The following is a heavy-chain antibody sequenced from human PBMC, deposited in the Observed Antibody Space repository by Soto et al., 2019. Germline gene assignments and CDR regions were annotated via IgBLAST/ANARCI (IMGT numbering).Heavy chain of an antibody. J-gene: IGHJ4*02. Sequence: PSETLSLTCTVSGDSITSGGYLWTWIRQTPGQGLEWLGHIHHSGRTYYSPSLKSRVTISMDGSNNRFSLRLTSVTAADTAVYYCARGQYCSGGSCYSGPFPYWGQGTPVTVSS. CDR1: GDSITSGGYL. V-gene: IGHV4-30-2*01. CDR3: ARGQYCSGGSCYSGPFPY. D-gene: IGHD2-15*01. CDR2: IHHSGRT.